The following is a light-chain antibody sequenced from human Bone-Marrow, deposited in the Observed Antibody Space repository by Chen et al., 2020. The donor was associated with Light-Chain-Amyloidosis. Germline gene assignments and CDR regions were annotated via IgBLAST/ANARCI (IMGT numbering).Light chain of an antibody. CDR2: EVT. Sequence: QSALSQPASVSGSPGQSITISCPGTSSDVGGDNHVSWYQQHPDKAPKLMIDEVTNRPSWVPDRFSGSKSDNTASLTISGLQTEDEADYCCSSYTVPNTLVFGSGTRVTVL. V-gene: IGLV2-14*01. J-gene: IGLJ1*01. CDR3: SSYTVPNTLV. CDR1: SSDVGGDNH.